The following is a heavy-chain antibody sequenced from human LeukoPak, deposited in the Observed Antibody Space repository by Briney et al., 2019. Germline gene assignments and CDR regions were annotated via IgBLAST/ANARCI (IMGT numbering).Heavy chain of an antibody. Sequence: PGGSLRLSCAASGFTFTSYEMNWVRQAPGKGLEWVSYISSSGSTIYYADSVKGRFTISRDNAKNSLYLQMNSLRAEDTAVYYCARRYCSSTSCTLDYWGQGNLVTVSS. CDR1: GFTFTSYE. D-gene: IGHD2-2*01. J-gene: IGHJ4*02. V-gene: IGHV3-48*03. CDR2: ISSSGSTI. CDR3: ARRYCSSTSCTLDY.